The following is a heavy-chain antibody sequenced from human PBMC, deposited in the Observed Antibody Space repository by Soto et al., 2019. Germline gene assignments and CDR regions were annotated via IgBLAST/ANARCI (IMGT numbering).Heavy chain of an antibody. V-gene: IGHV3-23*01. CDR1: GFTFSSYA. J-gene: IGHJ4*02. CDR2: ISGSGGRT. D-gene: IGHD1-26*01. Sequence: EVQLLESGGGLVQPGGSLRLSCAASGFTFSSYAMSWVRQAPGKGLEWVSAISGSGGRTYYADSVKGRCPISRDNSKNTLYLQMNSLRAEDTAVYYCSGGIYSSFDYWGQGTLVTVSS. CDR3: SGGIYSSFDY.